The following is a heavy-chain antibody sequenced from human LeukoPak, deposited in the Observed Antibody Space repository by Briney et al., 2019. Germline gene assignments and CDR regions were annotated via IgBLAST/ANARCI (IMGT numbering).Heavy chain of an antibody. CDR3: ATCSGGSCYPAYFDY. D-gene: IGHD2-15*01. V-gene: IGHV1-2*02. CDR2: INPNSGGT. J-gene: IGHJ4*02. CDR1: GYTFTGYY. Sequence: ASVKLSCKASGYTFTGYYMHWVRQAPGQGLEWMGWINPNSGGTNYAQKFQGRVTMTRDTSISTAYMELSRLRSDDTAVYYCATCSGGSCYPAYFDYWGQGTLVTVSS.